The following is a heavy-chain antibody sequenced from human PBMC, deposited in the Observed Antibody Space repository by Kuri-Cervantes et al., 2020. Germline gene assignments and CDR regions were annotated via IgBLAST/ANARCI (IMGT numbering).Heavy chain of an antibody. D-gene: IGHD2-15*01. V-gene: IGHV3-30*18. Sequence: SLKISCAASGFTFSSYGMHWVRQAPGKGLEWVAVISYDGSNKYYADSVKGRFTISRDNSKNTLYLQMNSLRAEDTAVYYCAKVSYCSGGSCSDDAFDIWGQGTMVTVSS. CDR3: AKVSYCSGGSCSDDAFDI. CDR1: GFTFSSYG. J-gene: IGHJ3*02. CDR2: ISYDGSNK.